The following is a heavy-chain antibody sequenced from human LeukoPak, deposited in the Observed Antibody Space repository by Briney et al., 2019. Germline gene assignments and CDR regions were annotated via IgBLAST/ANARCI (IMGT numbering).Heavy chain of an antibody. Sequence: PSETLSLTCSVSGDSVSRSDSYWDWIRQPPGKGLEWIGTVYYSGRTYYSPSLKSRVTMSVDPSNNQFSLNLRSVTAADTAVYYCARRRYYDGSGYLEWGQGTLLSVSS. V-gene: IGHV4-39*01. J-gene: IGHJ1*01. CDR3: ARRRYYDGSGYLE. CDR2: VYYSGRT. CDR1: GDSVSRSDSY. D-gene: IGHD3-22*01.